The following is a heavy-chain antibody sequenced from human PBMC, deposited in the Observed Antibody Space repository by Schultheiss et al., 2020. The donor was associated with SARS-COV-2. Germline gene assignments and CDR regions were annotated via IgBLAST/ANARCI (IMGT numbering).Heavy chain of an antibody. CDR3: ARTSSYGDYVRD. J-gene: IGHJ4*02. CDR1: GFSLSTSGVG. D-gene: IGHD4-17*01. V-gene: IGHV2-5*01. Sequence: SGPTLVKPTQTLTLTCTFSGFSLSTSGVGVGWIRQPPGKALEWLALIYWNDDKRYSPSLKSRLTITKDTSKNQVVLTMTNMDPVDTATYYCARTSSYGDYVRDWGQGTLVTVSS. CDR2: IYWNDDK.